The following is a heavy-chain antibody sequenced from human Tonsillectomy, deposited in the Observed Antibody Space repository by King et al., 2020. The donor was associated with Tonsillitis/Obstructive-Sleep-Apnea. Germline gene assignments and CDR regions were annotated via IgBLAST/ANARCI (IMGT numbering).Heavy chain of an antibody. CDR3: ARGGGGGEYYYYLDV. D-gene: IGHD3-16*01. Sequence: QVQLVESGGGLVKPGGSLRLSCAASGFTSSDYYMSWIRQAPGKGLEWVSYISAGSPYTNYADSVRGRFTVSRDNAKDSLHLQMNSLRAEDTAVYYCARGGGGGEYYYYLDVWGKGTTVTVSS. CDR2: ISAGSPYT. CDR1: GFTSSDYY. V-gene: IGHV3-11*05. J-gene: IGHJ6*03.